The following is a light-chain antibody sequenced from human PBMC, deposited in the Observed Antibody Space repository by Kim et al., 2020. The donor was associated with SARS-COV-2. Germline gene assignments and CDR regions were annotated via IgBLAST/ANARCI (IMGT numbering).Light chain of an antibody. V-gene: IGKV1-33*01. CDR2: PAS. CDR1: QDIADY. Sequence: DIQMTQSPSSLSASVGDRPTITCQASQDIADYLNWYHQKPGKAPNRLIYPASNLESGVPSRFSGSRSGTHFTFTINSLQAEDIGTYYCQQYDSLPYTFGQGPKLEI. J-gene: IGKJ2*01. CDR3: QQYDSLPYT.